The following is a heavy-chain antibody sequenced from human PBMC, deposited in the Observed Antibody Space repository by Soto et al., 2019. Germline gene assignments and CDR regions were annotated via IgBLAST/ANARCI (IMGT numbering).Heavy chain of an antibody. CDR2: ISSSGRTI. Sequence: EVPLVESGGGFVQPGGSLRLSCAGSGFTFSSHNMNWVRQAPGKGLEWVSYISSSGRTIYYADFVKGRFTISRDKAKNSLYLQMISLRAEDTAVYYCAREFSYSSSWFAFDYWGQGTLVTVSS. CDR1: GFTFSSHN. D-gene: IGHD6-13*01. J-gene: IGHJ4*02. CDR3: AREFSYSSSWFAFDY. V-gene: IGHV3-48*01.